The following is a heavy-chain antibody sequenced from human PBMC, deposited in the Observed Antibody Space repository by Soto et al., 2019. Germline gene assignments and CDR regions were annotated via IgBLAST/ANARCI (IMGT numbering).Heavy chain of an antibody. V-gene: IGHV4-39*01. J-gene: IGHJ4*02. CDR2: IYYSGST. D-gene: IGHD5-12*01. Sequence: SETLSLTCTVSGGSISSSRYYWGWIRQPPGKGLEWIGSIYYSGSTYYNPSLKSRVTISVDTSKNQFSLKLSSVTAADTAVYYCASSTDIVAHDHWGQGTQVTVSS. CDR1: GGSISSSRYY. CDR3: ASSTDIVAHDH.